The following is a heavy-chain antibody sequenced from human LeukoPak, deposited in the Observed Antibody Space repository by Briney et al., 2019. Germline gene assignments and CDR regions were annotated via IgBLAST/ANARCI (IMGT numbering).Heavy chain of an antibody. V-gene: IGHV4-39*01. CDR3: ARQPNYYGSGSYAR. Sequence: SETLSLTCTVSGGSISSSSYYWGWIRQPPGKGLEWIGSIYYSGSTYYNPSLKSRVTISVDTSKNQFSLKLSSVTAADTAVYYCARQPNYYGSGSYARWGQGTLVTVSS. J-gene: IGHJ4*02. CDR1: GGSISSSSYY. D-gene: IGHD3-10*01. CDR2: IYYSGST.